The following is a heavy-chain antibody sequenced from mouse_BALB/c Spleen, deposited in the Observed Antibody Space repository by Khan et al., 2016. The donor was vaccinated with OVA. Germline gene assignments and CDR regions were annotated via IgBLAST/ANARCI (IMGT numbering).Heavy chain of an antibody. D-gene: IGHD1-1*01. V-gene: IGHV5-6*01. CDR1: GFTFSTYG. CDR3: AGLAYYYNSEGFAY. Sequence: VQLKESGGDFVRPGGSLKLSCAASGFTFSTYGMSWVRQTPDKRLEWVATINTGGAYTYYPDSVKGRFTISRDNAKNTLYLQLSSLKSEDTAIYYCAGLAYYYNSEGFAYWGQGTLVTVSA. CDR2: INTGGAYT. J-gene: IGHJ3*01.